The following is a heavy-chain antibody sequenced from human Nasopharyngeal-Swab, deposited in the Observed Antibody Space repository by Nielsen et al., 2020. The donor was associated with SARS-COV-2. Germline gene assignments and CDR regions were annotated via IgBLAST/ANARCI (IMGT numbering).Heavy chain of an antibody. CDR1: GFTFSSYW. CDR2: INSDGSST. V-gene: IGHV3-74*01. J-gene: IGHJ4*02. Sequence: GGSLRLSCAASGFTFSSYWMHWVRQAPGKGLVWVSRINSDGSSTSYADSVKGRFTISRDNAKNTLYLQMNSLRAEDTAVYYCAREGDFWSGYYILDYWGQGTLVTVSS. D-gene: IGHD3-3*01. CDR3: AREGDFWSGYYILDY.